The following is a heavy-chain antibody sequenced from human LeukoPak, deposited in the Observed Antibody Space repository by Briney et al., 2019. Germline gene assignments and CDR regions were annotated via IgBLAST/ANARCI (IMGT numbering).Heavy chain of an antibody. J-gene: IGHJ3*02. V-gene: IGHV1-69*13. CDR2: IIPIFGTA. Sequence: SVKVSCKASGGTLSSYAISWVRQAPGQGLEWMGGIIPIFGTANYAQKFQGRVTITADESTSTAYMELSSLRSEDTAVYYCARDLEVEMATSRDAFDIWGQGTMVTVSS. CDR3: ARDLEVEMATSRDAFDI. D-gene: IGHD5-24*01. CDR1: GGTLSSYA.